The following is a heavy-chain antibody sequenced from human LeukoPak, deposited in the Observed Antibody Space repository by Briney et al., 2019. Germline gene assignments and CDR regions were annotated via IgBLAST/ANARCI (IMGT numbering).Heavy chain of an antibody. J-gene: IGHJ4*02. D-gene: IGHD5-24*01. CDR2: IDHSGST. V-gene: IGHV4-34*01. CDR1: GGSFSGYY. Sequence: SETLSLTCAVYGGSFSGYYWSWIRQPPGKGLEWIGEIDHSGSTNYNPSLKSRVTISVDTSKNQFSLKLSSVTAADTAVYYCARSGGSSREVENYFDYWGQGTLVTVSS. CDR3: ARSGGSSREVENYFDY.